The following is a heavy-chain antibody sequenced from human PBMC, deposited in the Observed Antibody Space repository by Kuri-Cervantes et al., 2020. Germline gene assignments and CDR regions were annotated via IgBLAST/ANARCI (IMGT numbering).Heavy chain of an antibody. CDR2: IYSGGST. J-gene: IGHJ4*02. Sequence: GESLKISCAASGFTVSRNYMSWVRQAPGKGLEWVSVIYSGGSTYYADSVKGRFTISRDNSKNTMYLQMNSLRAEDTAVYYCATALGYCSGGSCREDDYWGLGTLVTVSS. CDR1: GFTVSRNY. V-gene: IGHV3-66*01. D-gene: IGHD2-15*01. CDR3: ATALGYCSGGSCREDDY.